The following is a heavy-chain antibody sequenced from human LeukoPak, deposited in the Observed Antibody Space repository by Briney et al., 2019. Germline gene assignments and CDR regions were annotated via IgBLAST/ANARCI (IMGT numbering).Heavy chain of an antibody. Sequence: SETLSLTCAVSGYSISSGDYYWSWIRQPPGKGLEWIGYIYYSGSTYYNPSLKSRVTISVDTSKNQFSPKLSSVTAADTAVYYCARHSRITIFGVAINDAFDIWGQGTMATVSS. D-gene: IGHD3-3*01. CDR3: ARHSRITIFGVAINDAFDI. V-gene: IGHV4-30-4*08. CDR1: GYSISSGDYY. J-gene: IGHJ3*02. CDR2: IYYSGST.